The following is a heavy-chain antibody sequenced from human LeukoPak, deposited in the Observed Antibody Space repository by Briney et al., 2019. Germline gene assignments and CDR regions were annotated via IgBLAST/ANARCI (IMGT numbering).Heavy chain of an antibody. CDR3: ARDLQTGYSSGGFDY. D-gene: IGHD6-19*01. CDR2: ISSSSSYI. V-gene: IGHV3-21*01. CDR1: GFTFSSYS. J-gene: IGHJ4*02. Sequence: GGSLRLSCAASGFTFSSYSMNWVRQAPGKGLEWVSSISSSSSYIYYADSVKGRFTISRDNAKSSLYLQMNSLRAEDTAVYYCARDLQTGYSSGGFDYWGQGTLVTVSS.